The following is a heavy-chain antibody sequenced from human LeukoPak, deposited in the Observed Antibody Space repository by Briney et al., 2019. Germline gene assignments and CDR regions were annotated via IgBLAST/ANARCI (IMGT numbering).Heavy chain of an antibody. D-gene: IGHD3-22*01. CDR1: GGSISSYY. CDR2: IYYSGST. Sequence: SETLSLTCTVSGGSISSYYWSWIRQPPGKGLEWIGYIYYSGSTNYNPSLKSRVTISVDTSKNQFSLRLSSVTAADTAVYYCARGPYYYDSSGYSSLDYWGQGTLVTVSS. V-gene: IGHV4-59*01. J-gene: IGHJ4*02. CDR3: ARGPYYYDSSGYSSLDY.